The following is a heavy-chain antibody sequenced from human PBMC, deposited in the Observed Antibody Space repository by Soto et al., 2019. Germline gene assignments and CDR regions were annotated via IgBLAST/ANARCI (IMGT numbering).Heavy chain of an antibody. CDR2: LSHSRST. Sequence: QLQLQESGSGLVKPSQTLSPTCAICGGSISSGNSYSWSWIRQPPGKSLEWIASLSHSRSTSSNPSLKARFTMSVDKSKSHFSLNLSSVPAADIAGYYFARSVAPYLVISFDPWGQGTLVIFS. J-gene: IGHJ5*02. CDR1: GGSISSGNSYS. D-gene: IGHD3-22*01. CDR3: ARSVAPYLVISFDP. V-gene: IGHV4-30-2*01.